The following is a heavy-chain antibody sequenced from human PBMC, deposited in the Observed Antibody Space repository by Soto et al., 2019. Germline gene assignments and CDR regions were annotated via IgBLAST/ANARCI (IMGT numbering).Heavy chain of an antibody. CDR2: FDPEDGET. V-gene: IGHV1-24*01. CDR1: GGTFSSYA. Sequence: VKVSCKSSGGTFSSYAISWVLQAPGKGLEWMGGFDPEDGETIYAQKFQGRVTMTEDTSTDTAYMELSSLRSEDTAVYYCATAYSGSRPFDYWGQGTLVTVSS. D-gene: IGHD1-26*01. J-gene: IGHJ4*02. CDR3: ATAYSGSRPFDY.